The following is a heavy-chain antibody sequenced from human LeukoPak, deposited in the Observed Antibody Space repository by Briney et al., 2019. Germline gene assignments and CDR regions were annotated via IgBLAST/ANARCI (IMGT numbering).Heavy chain of an antibody. CDR3: ARDLIAVAGTPQGCFDY. CDR1: GYTFTGYY. D-gene: IGHD6-19*01. Sequence: ASVKVSCKASGYTFTGYYMHWVRQAPGQGLEWMGGIIPIFGTANYAQKFQGRVTITADESTSTAYMELSSLRSEDTAVYYCARDLIAVAGTPQGCFDYWGQGTLVTVSS. V-gene: IGHV1-69*13. J-gene: IGHJ4*02. CDR2: IIPIFGTA.